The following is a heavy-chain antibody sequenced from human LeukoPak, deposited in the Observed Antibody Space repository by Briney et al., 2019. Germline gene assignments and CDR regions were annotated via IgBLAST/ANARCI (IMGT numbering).Heavy chain of an antibody. CDR2: IYYSGST. V-gene: IGHV4-59*12. J-gene: IGHJ4*02. Sequence: KPSVTLSLTCTVSGGSISSYYWSWIRQPPGKGLEWIGYIYYSGSTNYNPSLKSRVTISVDTSKNQFSLKLSSVTAADTAVYYCARGPRYYYGSGSYSWWGSFDYWGQGTLVTVSS. CDR1: GGSISSYY. CDR3: ARGPRYYYGSGSYSWWGSFDY. D-gene: IGHD3-10*01.